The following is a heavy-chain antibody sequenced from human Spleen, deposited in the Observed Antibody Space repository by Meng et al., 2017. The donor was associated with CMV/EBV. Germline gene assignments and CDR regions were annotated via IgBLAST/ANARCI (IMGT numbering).Heavy chain of an antibody. D-gene: IGHD6-13*01. CDR1: GFIFSGYG. Sequence: GGSLRLACEASGFIFSGYGMHWVRQAPGNGPEWVAFIRYDGTNINYADFVKGRFTIFRDKSKNMLYLQMRGLRVEDTAMYYCAYYSSSGYYFDYWGQGTLVTVSS. CDR2: IRYDGTNI. J-gene: IGHJ4*02. V-gene: IGHV3-30*02. CDR3: AYYSSSGYYFDY.